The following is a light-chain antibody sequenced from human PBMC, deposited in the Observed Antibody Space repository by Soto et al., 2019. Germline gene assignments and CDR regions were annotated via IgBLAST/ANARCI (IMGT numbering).Light chain of an antibody. CDR2: GAS. CDR3: PQYGSSPGS. Sequence: EIVLTQSPGTLSSSPGGRATLSCRVSQSVTNNYLAWYQQKRGQAPRLLIWGASIRAADLPDRFSGGGSGTDFTLTITRLEAEDVAIYYCPQYGSSPGSFGQGTKLDIK. V-gene: IGKV3-20*01. J-gene: IGKJ1*01. CDR1: QSVTNNY.